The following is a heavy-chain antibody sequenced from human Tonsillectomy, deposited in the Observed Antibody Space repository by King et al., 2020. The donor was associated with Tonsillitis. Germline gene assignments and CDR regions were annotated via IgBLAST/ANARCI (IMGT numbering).Heavy chain of an antibody. CDR1: GFTFSSYN. J-gene: IGHJ4*02. CDR3: ARDYDILTGRTPLAY. V-gene: IGHV3-21*01. Sequence: VQLVESGGGLVKPGGSLRLSCAASGFTFSSYNMNWVRQAPGKGLEWVASISSSSSYISYADSGEGRFTISRDNAKNSLFLQLNSLRAEDTAVYYCARDYDILTGRTPLAYWGQGTLVTVSS. CDR2: ISSSSSYI. D-gene: IGHD3-9*01.